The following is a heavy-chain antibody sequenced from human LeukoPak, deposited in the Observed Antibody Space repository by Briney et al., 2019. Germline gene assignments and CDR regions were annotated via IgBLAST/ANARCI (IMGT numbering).Heavy chain of an antibody. V-gene: IGHV4-30-4*07. J-gene: IGHJ4*02. Sequence: PSQTLSLTCAVSGGSISRGGYSWSWIRQPPGKGLEWIGYIYYSGSTNYNPSLKSRVTISVDTSKNQFSLKLSSVTAADTAVYYCARVGESGLIDYWGQGTLVTVSS. CDR2: IYYSGST. CDR3: ARVGESGLIDY. CDR1: GGSISRGGYS. D-gene: IGHD1-26*01.